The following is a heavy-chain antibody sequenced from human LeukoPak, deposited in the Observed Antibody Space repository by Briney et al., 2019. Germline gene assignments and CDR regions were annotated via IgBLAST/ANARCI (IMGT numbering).Heavy chain of an antibody. D-gene: IGHD3-22*01. CDR3: ARDSYYDNSGEGAFDI. CDR1: GGSVSTIGYS. Sequence: SQTLSLTCGVSGGSVSTIGYSWSWIRQPPGKGLEWIGYIYQSGSTSYNPSLQSRVTISIDKSKNQFSLKLSSVTAADTAVYYCARDSYYDNSGEGAFDIWGQGTMVTVSS. CDR2: IYQSGST. V-gene: IGHV4-30-2*01. J-gene: IGHJ3*02.